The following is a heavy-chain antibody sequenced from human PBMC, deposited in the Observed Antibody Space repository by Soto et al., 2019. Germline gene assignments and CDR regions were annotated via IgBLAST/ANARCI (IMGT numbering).Heavy chain of an antibody. CDR3: ARVKYAVVAATSAFDI. V-gene: IGHV1-46*03. Sequence: VKVSCKASGYTFTSYYMHWVRQAPGQGLEWMGIINPSGGSTSYAQKFQGRVTMTRDTSTSTVYMELSSLRSEDTAVYYCARVKYAVVAATSAFDIWGQGTMVTVSS. J-gene: IGHJ3*02. CDR1: GYTFTSYY. CDR2: INPSGGST. D-gene: IGHD2-15*01.